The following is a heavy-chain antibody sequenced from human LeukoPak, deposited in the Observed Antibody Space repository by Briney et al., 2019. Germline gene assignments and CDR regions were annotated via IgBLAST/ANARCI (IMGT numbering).Heavy chain of an antibody. CDR3: ARGPIAAAVSFDY. J-gene: IGHJ4*02. CDR2: INPNSGGT. V-gene: IGHV1-2*02. D-gene: IGHD6-13*01. Sequence: ASVKVSCKASGYTFTGYYMHWVRQAPGQGLEWIGWINPNSGGTNFAQKFQGRVTMTRDTSISTAYMELSRLRSDDTAVYYCARGPIAAAVSFDYWGQGTLVTVSS. CDR1: GYTFTGYY.